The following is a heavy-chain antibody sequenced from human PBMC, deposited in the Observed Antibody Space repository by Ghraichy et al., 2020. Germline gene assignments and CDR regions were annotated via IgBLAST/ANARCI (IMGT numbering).Heavy chain of an antibody. CDR2: INHSGST. CDR1: GGSFSGYY. V-gene: IGHV4-34*01. D-gene: IGHD3-10*01. Sequence: SETLSLTCAVYGGSFSGYYWSWIRQPPGKGLEWIGEINHSGSTNYNPSLKSRVTTSVDTSKHQFSLKMSSVTAADTAVYYCARERRPGITRVRGVKGWFDPWGHGTLVTVSS. J-gene: IGHJ5*02. CDR3: ARERRPGITRVRGVKGWFDP.